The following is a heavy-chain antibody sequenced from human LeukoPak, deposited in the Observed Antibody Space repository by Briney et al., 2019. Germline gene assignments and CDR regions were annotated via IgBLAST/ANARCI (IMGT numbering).Heavy chain of an antibody. J-gene: IGHJ3*02. V-gene: IGHV1-18*01. Sequence: ASVKVSCKASGYTFTSYGISWVRQAPGQGLEGMGWISPYNGNTNYAQKLQGRVTMTRDTSTSTVYMELSSLRSEDTAVYYCARNWVGDGNPDAFDIWGQGTMVTVSS. CDR2: ISPYNGNT. D-gene: IGHD3-16*01. CDR3: ARNWVGDGNPDAFDI. CDR1: GYTFTSYG.